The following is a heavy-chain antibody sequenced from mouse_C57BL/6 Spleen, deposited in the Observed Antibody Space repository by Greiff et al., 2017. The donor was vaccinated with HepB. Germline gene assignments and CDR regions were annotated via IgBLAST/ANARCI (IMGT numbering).Heavy chain of an antibody. CDR1: GYAFTNYL. Sequence: QVQLKESGAELVRPGTSVKVSCKASGYAFTNYLIEWVKQRPGQGLEWIGVINPGSGGTNYNEKFKGKATLTADKSSSTAYMQLSSLTSEDSAVYFCARSSNYYFDYWGQGTTLTVSS. D-gene: IGHD2-5*01. V-gene: IGHV1-54*01. CDR2: INPGSGGT. CDR3: ARSSNYYFDY. J-gene: IGHJ2*01.